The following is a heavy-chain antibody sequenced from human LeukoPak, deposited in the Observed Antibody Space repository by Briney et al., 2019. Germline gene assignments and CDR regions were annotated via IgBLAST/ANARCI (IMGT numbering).Heavy chain of an antibody. V-gene: IGHV3-21*01. CDR3: ARDPSLRGYYPETAFDI. CDR1: GFTFSSYS. J-gene: IGHJ3*02. D-gene: IGHD3-22*01. CDR2: ISSSSSSYI. Sequence: PGGSLRLSCAASGFTFSSYSMNWVRQAPGKGLEWVSSISSSSSSYIYYADSVKGRFTISRDNAKNSLYLQMNSLRAEDTAVYYCARDPSLRGYYPETAFDIWGQGTMVTVSS.